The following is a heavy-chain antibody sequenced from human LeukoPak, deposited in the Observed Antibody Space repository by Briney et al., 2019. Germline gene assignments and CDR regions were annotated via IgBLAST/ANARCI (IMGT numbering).Heavy chain of an antibody. J-gene: IGHJ6*02. D-gene: IGHD1-26*01. CDR1: GGSISSHY. CDR3: AGKLVGATFRGDYGMDV. CDR2: VYYSGST. Sequence: SETLSLTCTVSGGSISSHYWSWIWQPPGKGLEWIGYVYYSGSTNYNPSLKSRVTISVDTSKSQFSLKLTSVTAADTAVYYCAGKLVGATFRGDYGMDVWGQGTTVTVSS. V-gene: IGHV4-59*11.